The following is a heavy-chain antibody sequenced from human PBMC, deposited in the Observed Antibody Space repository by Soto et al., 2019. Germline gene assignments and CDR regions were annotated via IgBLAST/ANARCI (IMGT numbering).Heavy chain of an antibody. J-gene: IGHJ6*02. CDR3: ARGITYYDILTPTTYYYYGMDV. Sequence: QVQLVQSGAEVKKPGSSVKVSCKASGGTFSSYAISWVRQAPGQGLEWMGGIIPIFGTANYAQKFQGRVRIAADESTSTAYMELSSLRSEDTAVYYCARGITYYDILTPTTYYYYGMDVWGQGTTVTVSS. CDR1: GGTFSSYA. D-gene: IGHD3-9*01. CDR2: IIPIFGTA. V-gene: IGHV1-69*01.